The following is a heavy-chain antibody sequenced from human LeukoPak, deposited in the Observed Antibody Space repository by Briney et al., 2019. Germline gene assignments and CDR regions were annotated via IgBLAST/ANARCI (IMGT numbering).Heavy chain of an antibody. CDR2: IYGSGNI. Sequence: SETLSLTCTVSGGSISSYYWSWIRQPPGKRLEWIGSIYGSGNINYNPSLKSRVTISVDTSKNQFSLRLPSVNAADTAVYYCARAYYYGSGSYGLDYWGQGTLVTVSS. CDR1: GGSISSYY. V-gene: IGHV4-59*08. D-gene: IGHD3-10*01. CDR3: ARAYYYGSGSYGLDY. J-gene: IGHJ4*02.